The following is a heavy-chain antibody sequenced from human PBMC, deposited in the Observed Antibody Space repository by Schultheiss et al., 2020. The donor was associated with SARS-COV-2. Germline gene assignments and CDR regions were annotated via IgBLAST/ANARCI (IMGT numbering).Heavy chain of an antibody. CDR1: GFTFGDYA. Sequence: GGSLRLSCTASGFTFGDYAMSWFRQAPGKGLEWVSYISSSGSTTYYADSVKGRFTISRDNAKNSLYLQMNSLRAEDTAVYYCARDKSIPATGTDYGMDVWGQGTTVTVSS. J-gene: IGHJ6*02. D-gene: IGHD1-1*01. CDR3: ARDKSIPATGTDYGMDV. V-gene: IGHV3-11*01. CDR2: ISSSGSTT.